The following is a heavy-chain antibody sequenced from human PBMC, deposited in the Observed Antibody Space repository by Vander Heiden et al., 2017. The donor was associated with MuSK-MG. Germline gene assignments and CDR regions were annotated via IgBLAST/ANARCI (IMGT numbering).Heavy chain of an antibody. Sequence: EVQLVESGGGLVQPGGSLRLSCPPSGFIFSNYWMSWVRQAPGKGLEWVANIRQDGSEKYYLDSVRGRFTISRDNAKNSLYLQMNSLRAEDTAVYFCARDRSWADYWGQGILVTVSS. J-gene: IGHJ4*02. V-gene: IGHV3-7*01. CDR3: ARDRSWADY. D-gene: IGHD3-16*02. CDR1: GFIFSNYW. CDR2: IRQDGSEK.